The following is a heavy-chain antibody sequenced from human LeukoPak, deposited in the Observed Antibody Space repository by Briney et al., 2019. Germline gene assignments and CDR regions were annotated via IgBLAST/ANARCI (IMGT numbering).Heavy chain of an antibody. CDR1: GGFISSYY. D-gene: IGHD6-19*01. V-gene: IGHV4-4*07. Sequence: PSETLSLTCTVSGGFISSYYWSWIRQPAGKGLECIGRMYTSGSTNYNPSLKSRVTMSVDTSKNQFSLKLSSVTAADTAVYYCARSKQWLVRGYYLDYWGQGTLVTVSS. CDR2: MYTSGST. CDR3: ARSKQWLVRGYYLDY. J-gene: IGHJ4*02.